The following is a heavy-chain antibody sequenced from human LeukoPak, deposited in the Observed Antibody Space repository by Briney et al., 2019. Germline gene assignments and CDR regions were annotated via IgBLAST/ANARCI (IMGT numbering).Heavy chain of an antibody. Sequence: GGSLRLSCAASGFSFSAYGMHRVRQAPGKGLEWVALISYDGSYKNYADSVKGRFTISRDNSKNTLYLQMNSLRLDDTAVYYCAKALEYYYYFGMDVWGQGTTVIVSS. J-gene: IGHJ6*02. D-gene: IGHD3-3*01. CDR2: ISYDGSYK. V-gene: IGHV3-30*18. CDR3: AKALEYYYYFGMDV. CDR1: GFSFSAYG.